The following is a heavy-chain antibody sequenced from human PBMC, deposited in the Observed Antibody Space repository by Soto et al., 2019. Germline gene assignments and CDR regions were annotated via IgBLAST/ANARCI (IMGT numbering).Heavy chain of an antibody. CDR2: IYWDDDK. D-gene: IGHD2-2*01. J-gene: IGHJ2*01. CDR3: AHRRGRVSTTPEGFYWYFDL. V-gene: IGHV2-5*02. Sequence: QITLKESVPTLVKPTQTLTLTCTVSGVSLTTSGVRVGWIREPPGKALVWLALIYWDDDKRYSTSLKSRLTITKNTSKNQIVLTLTQMHPVDTATYYCAHRRGRVSTTPEGFYWYFDLWGRGTLVTVSS. CDR1: GVSLTTSGVR.